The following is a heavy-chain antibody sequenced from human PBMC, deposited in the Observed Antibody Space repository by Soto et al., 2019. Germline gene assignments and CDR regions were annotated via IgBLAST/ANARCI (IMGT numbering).Heavy chain of an antibody. CDR3: ARDGLGWNSGQFDP. J-gene: IGHJ5*02. D-gene: IGHD1-7*01. CDR2: ISYDGSNK. V-gene: IGHV3-30*03. Sequence: PGGSLRLSCAASGFTFSSYGMHWVRQAPGKGLEWVAVISYDGSNKYYADSVKGRFTISRDNSKNTLYLQMNSLRAEDTAVYYCARDGLGWNSGQFDPWGQGTLVTVSS. CDR1: GFTFSSYG.